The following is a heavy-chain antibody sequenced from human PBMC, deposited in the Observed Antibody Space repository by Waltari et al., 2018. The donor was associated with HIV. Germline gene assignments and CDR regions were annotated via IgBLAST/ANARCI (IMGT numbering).Heavy chain of an antibody. D-gene: IGHD3-10*01. CDR1: GFSLSDYY. CDR2: ISPVGCSI. Sequence: QVQLVESGGGLVKPGGSLRLSCAASGFSLSDYYMSWIRQAPGKGLEWVSAISPVGCSIDDAESVRGRFTISRDNAEDSLHLQMHSLRAEDTAVYYCTRHRGAILLSSGRDGLDVWGQGTTVTVSS. CDR3: TRHRGAILLSSGRDGLDV. V-gene: IGHV3-11*01. J-gene: IGHJ6*02.